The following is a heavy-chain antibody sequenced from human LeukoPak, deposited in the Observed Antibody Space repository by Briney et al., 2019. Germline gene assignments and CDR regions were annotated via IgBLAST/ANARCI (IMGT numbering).Heavy chain of an antibody. CDR3: ARDGSNWSNDYYHGVDV. Sequence: KTSETLSLTCTVSGDSVTTYYWSWIRQPPGKGLEWLGYVCYSGSATYNPSLKSRVTISVDTSKNQFSLRLSSVTAADTAVYYCARDGSNWSNDYYHGVDVWGQGTTVTVSS. CDR1: GDSVTTYY. D-gene: IGHD4-11*01. J-gene: IGHJ6*02. V-gene: IGHV4-59*02. CDR2: VCYSGSA.